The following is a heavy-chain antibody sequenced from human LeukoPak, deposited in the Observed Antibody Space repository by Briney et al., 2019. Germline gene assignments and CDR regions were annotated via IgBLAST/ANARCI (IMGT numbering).Heavy chain of an antibody. Sequence: GGSLRLSCAASGFTFSSYGMHWVRQAPGKGLEWVAVISYDGSNKYYADSVKGRFTISRDNAKNSLYLQMNSLRAEDMALYYCAKSSGWGINDYYFDYWGQGTLVTVSS. V-gene: IGHV3-30*18. CDR1: GFTFSSYG. CDR2: ISYDGSNK. J-gene: IGHJ4*02. CDR3: AKSSGWGINDYYFDY. D-gene: IGHD6-19*01.